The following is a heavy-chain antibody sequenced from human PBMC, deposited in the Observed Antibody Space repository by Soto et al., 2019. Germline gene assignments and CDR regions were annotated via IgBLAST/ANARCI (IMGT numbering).Heavy chain of an antibody. D-gene: IGHD5-18*01. CDR2: IDNSGGIT. V-gene: IGHV3-23*05. CDR1: GFTFSTYA. Sequence: EVQLLESGGGLVQPGGSLILSCAASGFTFSTYAMSWVRQAPGKGLEWVSTIDNSGGITYYADSVKGRFTISRDNSKNTLYLQMNSLRPEDTVVYYCAKGGYNYGFLFDCWGQGTLITVSP. J-gene: IGHJ4*02. CDR3: AKGGYNYGFLFDC.